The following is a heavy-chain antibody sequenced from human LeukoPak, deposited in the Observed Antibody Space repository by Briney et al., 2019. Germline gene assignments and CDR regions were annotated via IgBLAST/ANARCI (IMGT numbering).Heavy chain of an antibody. CDR1: GGSSSSGRYY. V-gene: IGHV4-61*02. D-gene: IGHD2-2*01. CDR2: IETSGST. Sequence: SENLSRNCTVSGGSSSSGRYYWRWIRQPAGKGLEWIGRIETSGSTKYNPSLNSRVTISVDTSKNQFSLKLNSVTAADTAVYYCARYHMVNRGVNWFDPWGQGTLVTVSS. J-gene: IGHJ5*02. CDR3: ARYHMVNRGVNWFDP.